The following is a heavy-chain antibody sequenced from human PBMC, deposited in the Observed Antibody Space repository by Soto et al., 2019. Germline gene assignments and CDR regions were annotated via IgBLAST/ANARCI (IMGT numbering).Heavy chain of an antibody. CDR3: VRQGIGVLHGLVDV. J-gene: IGHJ6*02. D-gene: IGHD3-10*01. Sequence: QVQLQESGPGLVKPSETLSLTCTVSGDSISSYNLAWIRQPPGKGLEWIGNFRSGGGNSYSPSLKSRVAISADTSMKQFSLRVSSVTATDTAVYYCVRQGIGVLHGLVDVWGQGTTVTVSS. CDR2: FRSGGGN. CDR1: GDSISSYN. V-gene: IGHV4-59*08.